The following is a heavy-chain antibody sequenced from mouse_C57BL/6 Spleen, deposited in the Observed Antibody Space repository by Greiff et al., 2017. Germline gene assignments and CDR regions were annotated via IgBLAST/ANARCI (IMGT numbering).Heavy chain of an antibody. V-gene: IGHV1-54*01. J-gene: IGHJ3*01. D-gene: IGHD2-4*01. CDR2: INPGSGGT. CDR3: ARGGLEFAY. Sequence: QVQLQQSGAELVRPGTSAKVSCKASGYAFTNYLIEWVKQRPGQGLEWIGVINPGSGGTNYNEKFKSKATLTADNSSSTAYMQLSSLTSEDSAVYFCARGGLEFAYWGQGTLVTVSA. CDR1: GYAFTNYL.